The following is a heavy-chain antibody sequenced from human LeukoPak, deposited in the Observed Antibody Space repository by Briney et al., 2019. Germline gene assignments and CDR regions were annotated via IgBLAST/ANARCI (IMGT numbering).Heavy chain of an antibody. J-gene: IGHJ3*02. D-gene: IGHD3-3*01. Sequence: PWETLSLTCTVSGGSISSSSYYWGWIRQPPGKGLEWIGSIYYSGSTYYNPSLKSRVTISVDTSKNQFSLKLSSVTAADTAVYYCARLGAVDDAFDIWGQGTMVTVSS. CDR1: GGSISSSSYY. CDR2: IYYSGST. CDR3: ARLGAVDDAFDI. V-gene: IGHV4-39*01.